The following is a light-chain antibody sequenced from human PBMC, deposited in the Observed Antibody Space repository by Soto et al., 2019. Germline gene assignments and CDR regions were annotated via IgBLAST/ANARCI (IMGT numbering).Light chain of an antibody. J-gene: IGKJ1*01. CDR1: QSVSSSY. CDR3: QQYGSSPT. CDR2: GAS. Sequence: EFVLTQSTGTLSFSPGERATLSCRASQSVSSSYLAWYQQKPGQTPRLLIYGASSRATGIPDRFSGSGSGTDFTLTISRLEPEDFAVYYCQQYGSSPTFGQGTKVDI. V-gene: IGKV3-20*01.